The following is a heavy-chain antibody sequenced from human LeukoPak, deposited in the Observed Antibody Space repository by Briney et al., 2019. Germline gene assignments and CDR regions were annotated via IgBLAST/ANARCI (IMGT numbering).Heavy chain of an antibody. Sequence: GGSLRLSCAASGFTVSSNYMTWVRQAPGKGLEWVSVIYGGGSTYYADSVKGRFTISRDSSKNTLFLLMSSLRADDTAVYYCALIPGSGYWGQGTLVTVSA. CDR1: GFTVSSNY. D-gene: IGHD2-15*01. J-gene: IGHJ4*02. V-gene: IGHV3-66*01. CDR2: IYGGGST. CDR3: ALIPGSGY.